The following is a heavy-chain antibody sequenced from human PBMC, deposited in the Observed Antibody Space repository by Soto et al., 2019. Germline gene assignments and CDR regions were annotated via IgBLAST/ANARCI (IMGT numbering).Heavy chain of an antibody. V-gene: IGHV3-30*18. CDR2: ISYDGSNK. CDR1: GFTFSSYG. Sequence: HPGGSLRLSCAASGFTFSSYGMHWVRQAPGKGLEWVAVISYDGSNKYYADSVKGRFTISRDNSKNTLYLQMNSLRAEDTAVYYCAKDRAPRWLGELSYYMDVWGKGTTVTVSS. CDR3: AKDRAPRWLGELSYYMDV. J-gene: IGHJ6*03. D-gene: IGHD3-10*01.